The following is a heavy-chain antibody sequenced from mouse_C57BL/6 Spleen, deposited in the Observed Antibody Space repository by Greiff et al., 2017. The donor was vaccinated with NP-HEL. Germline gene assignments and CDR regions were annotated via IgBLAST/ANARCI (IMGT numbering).Heavy chain of an antibody. V-gene: IGHV1-9*01. D-gene: IGHD3-1*01. Sequence: QVQLKESGAELMKPGASVKLSCKATGYTFTGYWIEWVKQRPGHGLEWIGEILPGSGSTNYNETFKGKATFTADTTSNTAYMQSSSLTTEGSAIYYGARKEARGPALATWFAYWGQGTLVTVSA. CDR2: ILPGSGST. CDR3: ARKEARGPALATWFAY. CDR1: GYTFTGYW. J-gene: IGHJ3*01.